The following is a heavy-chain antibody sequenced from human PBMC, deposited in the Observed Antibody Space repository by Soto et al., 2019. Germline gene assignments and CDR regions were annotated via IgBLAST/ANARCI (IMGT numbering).Heavy chain of an antibody. CDR3: AKRRKSGTCRFYFGY. D-gene: IGHD1-26*01. V-gene: IGHV3-23*01. J-gene: IGHJ4*02. CDR1: GITLSSYA. CDR2: ISASGGST. Sequence: PGGSLRLSYAASGITLSSYAMSWVRQAPGKGPEWVSGISASGGSTSYADSVKGRFTISRDNSKNTLYLQMNSLRADDTAVYHCAKRRKSGTCRFYFGYWGQGALVSVSS.